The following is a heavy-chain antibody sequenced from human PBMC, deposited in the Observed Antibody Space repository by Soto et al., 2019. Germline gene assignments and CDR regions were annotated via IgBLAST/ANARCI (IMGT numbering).Heavy chain of an antibody. V-gene: IGHV4-59*01. D-gene: IGHD6-6*01. CDR3: ARASSIAARPNYYMDV. Sequence: SETLSLTCTVSGGSISSYYWSWIRQPPGKGLEWIGYIYYSGSTNYNPSLKSRVTISVDTSKNQFSLKLSSVTAADTAVYYCARASSIAARPNYYMDVWGKGTTVTVSS. J-gene: IGHJ6*03. CDR1: GGSISSYY. CDR2: IYYSGST.